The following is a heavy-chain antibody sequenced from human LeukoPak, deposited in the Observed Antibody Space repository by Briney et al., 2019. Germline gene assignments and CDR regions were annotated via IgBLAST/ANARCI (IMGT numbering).Heavy chain of an antibody. V-gene: IGHV3-23*01. J-gene: IGHJ6*03. CDR3: AKGSRYMDV. CDR1: GFTFSSYW. CDR2: ISGSGSST. Sequence: PGGSLRLSCAASGFTFSSYWMSWVRQAPGKGLEWVSAISGSGSSTYYAASVKGRFTISRDNSKDTLYLQMNSLRAEDTAVYYRAKGSRYMDVWGKGTTVTISS.